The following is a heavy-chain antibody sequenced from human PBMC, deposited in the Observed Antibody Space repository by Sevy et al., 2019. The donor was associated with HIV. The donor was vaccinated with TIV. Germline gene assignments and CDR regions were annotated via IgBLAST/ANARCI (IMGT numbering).Heavy chain of an antibody. CDR3: AREQVVGATTGYGMDV. CDR1: GFTFSSYG. Sequence: GGSLRLSCAASGFTFSSYGMHWVRQAPGKGLEWVAVIWYDGSNKYYADSVKGRFTISRDNSKNTLYLQMNSLRAEDTAVYYCAREQVVGATTGYGMDVWGQGTTVTASS. V-gene: IGHV3-33*01. CDR2: IWYDGSNK. J-gene: IGHJ6*02. D-gene: IGHD1-26*01.